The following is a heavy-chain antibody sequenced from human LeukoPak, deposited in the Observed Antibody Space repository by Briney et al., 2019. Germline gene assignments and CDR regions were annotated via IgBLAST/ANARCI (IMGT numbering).Heavy chain of an antibody. D-gene: IGHD3-16*01. CDR2: IYASGST. V-gene: IGHV4-61*02. CDR3: ARGEDDAFDI. CDR1: GGSISSGSYY. J-gene: IGHJ3*02. Sequence: PSQTLSLTCTVSGGSISSGSYYWSWIRQPAGKGLEWIGRIYASGSTNYNPSLKSRVTISVDTSKNQFSLQLNSVTAADTAVYYCARGEDDAFDIWGQGTMVTVSS.